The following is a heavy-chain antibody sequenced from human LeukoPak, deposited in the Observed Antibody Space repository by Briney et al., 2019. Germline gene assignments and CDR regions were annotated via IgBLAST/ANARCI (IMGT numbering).Heavy chain of an antibody. Sequence: SETLSLTCAVYGGSFSGYYWSWIRQPPGKGLEWIGEINHSGSTNYNPSLKSRVTISVDTSKNQFSLKLSSVTAADTAVYYCARSGLKGELRYAIDYGAREPLAPVSA. CDR1: GGSFSGYY. D-gene: IGHD1-26*01. CDR2: INHSGST. V-gene: IGHV4-34*01. J-gene: IGHJ4*02. CDR3: ARSGLKGELRYAIDY.